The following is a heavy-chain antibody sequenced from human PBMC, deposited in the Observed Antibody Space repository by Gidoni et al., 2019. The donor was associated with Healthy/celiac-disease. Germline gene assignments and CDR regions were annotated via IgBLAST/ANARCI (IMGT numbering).Heavy chain of an antibody. Sequence: QVQLVQPGAEVNTPAASVKVSCQASGYPFTGYYLPWVRQAPGPGPEWMGWIKPNSGGTNYAQKFQGRVTMNGDRSISTAYMELSRLRSDDTAVYYCARVYYDCWSGPPPPYYYGMDVWGQGTTVTVSS. V-gene: IGHV1-2*02. CDR3: ARVYYDCWSGPPPPYYYGMDV. CDR2: IKPNSGGT. D-gene: IGHD3-3*01. J-gene: IGHJ6*02. CDR1: GYPFTGYY.